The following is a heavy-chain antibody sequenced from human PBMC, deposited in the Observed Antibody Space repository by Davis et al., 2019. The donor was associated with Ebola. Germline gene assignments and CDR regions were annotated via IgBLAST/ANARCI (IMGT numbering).Heavy chain of an antibody. Sequence: HTGGSLRLSCAASGFTFSTYWMHWVRQSPGKGPVWVSRINPDGDKTGYADSVKGRITISRDNAKNTLYLQMNSLKAEDTAVYYCARNFDRVREWGQGTLVTVSS. CDR3: ARNFDRVRE. CDR2: INPDGDKT. CDR1: GFTFSTYW. V-gene: IGHV3-74*01. D-gene: IGHD3-22*01. J-gene: IGHJ4*02.